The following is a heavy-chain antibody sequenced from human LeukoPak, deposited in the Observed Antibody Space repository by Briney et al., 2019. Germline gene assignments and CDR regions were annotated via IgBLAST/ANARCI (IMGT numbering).Heavy chain of an antibody. CDR3: ARGYYDSSGYLRRWFDP. D-gene: IGHD3-22*01. CDR2: IIPIFGTA. J-gene: IGHJ5*02. CDR1: GGTFSSYA. Sequence: AASVKVSCKASGGTFSSYAISWVRQAPGQGLEWKGGIIPIFGTANYAQKFQGRVTITTDESTSTAYMELSSLRSEDTAVYYCARGYYDSSGYLRRWFDPWGQGTLVTVSS. V-gene: IGHV1-69*05.